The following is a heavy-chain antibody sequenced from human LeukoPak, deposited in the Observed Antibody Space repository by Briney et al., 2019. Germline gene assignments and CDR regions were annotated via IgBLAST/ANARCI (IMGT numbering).Heavy chain of an antibody. D-gene: IGHD6-6*01. CDR2: LYPDDSDT. CDR1: GYRFTNYW. CDR3: ARQASLAYFDF. J-gene: IGHJ4*02. V-gene: IGHV5-51*01. Sequence: GESLKISCKGSGYRFTNYWIGWVRQMPGKGLEWMGILYPDDSDTRYSPSFQGQVTISADKSISTAYLQWSRLKASDTAMYYCARQASLAYFDFWGQGTLVTVSS.